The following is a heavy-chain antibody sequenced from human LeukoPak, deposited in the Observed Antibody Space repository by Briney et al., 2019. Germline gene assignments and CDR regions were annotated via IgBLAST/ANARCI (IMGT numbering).Heavy chain of an antibody. Sequence: PGGSLRLSCAASGFTFSSYSMNWVRQAPGKGLEWASSIKGRFTISRDNAKNSLYLQMNSLRAEDTAVYYCARVISVAGYDYWGQGTLVTVSS. D-gene: IGHD6-19*01. CDR1: GFTFSSYS. J-gene: IGHJ4*01. V-gene: IGHV3-21*01. CDR2: I. CDR3: ARVISVAGYDY.